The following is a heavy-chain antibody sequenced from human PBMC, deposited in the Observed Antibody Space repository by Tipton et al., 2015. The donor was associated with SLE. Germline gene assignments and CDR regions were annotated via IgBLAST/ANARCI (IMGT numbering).Heavy chain of an antibody. D-gene: IGHD6-19*01. V-gene: IGHV4-34*01. CDR1: GFNFDRFT. J-gene: IGHJ4*02. Sequence: LRLSCAASGFNFDRFTRHWVRQAPGKGLEWIGEIYHGGNTNYNPSPKSRVTMSLDTSRNHFSLRLNSVPAADTAVYYCARGAGWYGYWGQGTLVTVSS. CDR2: IYHGGNT. CDR3: ARGAGWYGY.